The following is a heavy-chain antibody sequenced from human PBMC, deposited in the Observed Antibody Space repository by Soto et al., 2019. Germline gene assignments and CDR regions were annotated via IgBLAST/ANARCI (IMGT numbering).Heavy chain of an antibody. CDR1: GFTFSDYG. CDR3: ARVDFGGNSYYFDY. CDR2: VWFDGSIQ. Sequence: GGSLRLSCVASGFTFSDYGIHRVRQAPDKGLEWVAVVWFDGSIQYYGDSVKGRFTISSDNSNNTVDLQMNNLRAEDTAVYYCARVDFGGNSYYFDYWGQGTPVTVSS. J-gene: IGHJ4*02. V-gene: IGHV3-33*01. D-gene: IGHD1-7*01.